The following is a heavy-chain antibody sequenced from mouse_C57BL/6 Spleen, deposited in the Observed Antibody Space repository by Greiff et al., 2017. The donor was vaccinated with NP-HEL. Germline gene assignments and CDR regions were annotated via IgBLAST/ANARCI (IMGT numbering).Heavy chain of an antibody. CDR1: GYAFSSSW. V-gene: IGHV1-82*01. J-gene: IGHJ2*01. Sequence: QVQLQQSGPELVKPGASVKISCKASGYAFSSSWMNWVKQRPGKGLEWIGRIYPGDGDTNYNGKFKGKATLTADKSSSTAYMQLSSLTSEDSAVYFCARQSYDYYFDYWGQGTTLTVSS. D-gene: IGHD2-12*01. CDR3: ARQSYDYYFDY. CDR2: IYPGDGDT.